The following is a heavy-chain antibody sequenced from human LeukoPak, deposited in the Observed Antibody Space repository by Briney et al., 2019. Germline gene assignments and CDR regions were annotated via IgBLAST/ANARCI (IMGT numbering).Heavy chain of an antibody. CDR3: AKDRGETSYFDY. CDR2: IRYDGSNK. D-gene: IGHD3-10*01. J-gene: IGHJ4*02. V-gene: IGHV3-30*02. Sequence: PGGSLRLSCAASGFTFSSYGMHWVRQAPGKGLEWVAFIRYDGSNKYYADSVKGRFTISRDNSKNTLYLQMNSLRAEDTAVYYCAKDRGETSYFDYWGQGTLVTVSS. CDR1: GFTFSSYG.